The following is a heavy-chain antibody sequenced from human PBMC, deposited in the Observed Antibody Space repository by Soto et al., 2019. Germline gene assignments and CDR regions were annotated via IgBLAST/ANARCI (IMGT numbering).Heavy chain of an antibody. CDR3: ARLGVLRYFDWLLFPRYFDY. D-gene: IGHD3-9*01. J-gene: IGHJ4*02. CDR1: GFTFSSYW. CDR2: IKQDGSEK. Sequence: EVQLVESGGGLVQPGGSLRLSCAASGFTFSSYWMSWVRQAPGKGLEWVANIKQDGSEKYYVDSVKGRFTISRDNAKNSLYLQMNSRRAEDKAVYYCARLGVLRYFDWLLFPRYFDYWGQGTLVTVSS. V-gene: IGHV3-7*01.